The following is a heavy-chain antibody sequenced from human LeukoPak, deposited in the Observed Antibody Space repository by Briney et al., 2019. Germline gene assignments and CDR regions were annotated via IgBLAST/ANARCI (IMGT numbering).Heavy chain of an antibody. CDR1: GFTFSNYA. J-gene: IGHJ4*02. V-gene: IGHV3-30*04. D-gene: IGHD1-14*01. Sequence: GRSLRLSCAASGFTFSNYAMHWVRQAPGKGLEWVAVISYDGSNEFYADSVKGRFTISRDNSKNTLYLQMNSLRAEDTAVYYCARGVEPLAANTLAYWGQGTLVTVSS. CDR2: ISYDGSNE. CDR3: ARGVEPLAANTLAY.